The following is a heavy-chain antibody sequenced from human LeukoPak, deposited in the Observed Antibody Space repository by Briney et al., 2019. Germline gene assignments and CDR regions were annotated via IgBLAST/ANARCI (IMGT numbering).Heavy chain of an antibody. V-gene: IGHV3-23*01. Sequence: GGSLRLSCAASGFTFSSYAMTWVRQAPGKGLEWVSTISGSGGSTYYADSVKGRFTISRDNSKNTLYLQMNSLRADDTAVYYCAKGGTVRGFDPWGQGTLVTVSS. J-gene: IGHJ5*02. D-gene: IGHD4-11*01. CDR2: ISGSGGST. CDR1: GFTFSSYA. CDR3: AKGGTVRGFDP.